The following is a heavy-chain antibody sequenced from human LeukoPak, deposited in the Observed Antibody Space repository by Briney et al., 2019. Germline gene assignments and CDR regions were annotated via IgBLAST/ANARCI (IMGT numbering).Heavy chain of an antibody. CDR3: ASALYGSFDY. D-gene: IGHD2/OR15-2a*01. J-gene: IGHJ4*02. Sequence: AGSLRLSCAASGFTFDDYAMHWVRQAPGKGLEWVSLISGDGGSTYYADSVKGRFTISRDNSKNSLYLQMNSLRTEDTALYYCASALYGSFDYWGQGTLVTVSS. CDR2: ISGDGGST. V-gene: IGHV3-43*02. CDR1: GFTFDDYA.